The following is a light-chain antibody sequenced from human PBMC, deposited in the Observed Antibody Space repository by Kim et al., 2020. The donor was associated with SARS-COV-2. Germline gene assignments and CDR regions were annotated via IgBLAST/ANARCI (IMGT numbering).Light chain of an antibody. CDR3: SSYADNINYV. CDR1: SSDVGGYNH. J-gene: IGLJ1*01. Sequence: QSALTQPPSASGSPGQPVTISCTGTSSDVGGYNHVSWYQQYPGKAPKLLIYEVTKRPSGVPDRFSGSKSGNTASLTVSGLQTEDEADYYCSSYADNINYVFGTGTKVTVL. CDR2: EVT. V-gene: IGLV2-8*01.